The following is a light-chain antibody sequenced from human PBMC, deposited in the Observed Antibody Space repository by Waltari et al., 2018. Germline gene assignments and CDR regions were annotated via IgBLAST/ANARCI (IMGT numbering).Light chain of an antibody. J-gene: IGKJ3*01. CDR2: AAS. CDR3: QQRSSWPELT. CDR1: QSVSSN. Sequence: EIVLTQSPATLSLSAGERATLSCRASQSVSSNLAWYQQKPGQTPRLLIYAASTRATGIPARCSGSGSGTDFTLTISSLVPEDFAVYYCQQRSSWPELTFGPGTKVDIK. V-gene: IGKV3-11*01.